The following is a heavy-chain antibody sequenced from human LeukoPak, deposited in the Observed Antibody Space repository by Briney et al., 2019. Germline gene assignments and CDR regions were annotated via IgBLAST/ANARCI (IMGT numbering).Heavy chain of an antibody. CDR1: GFTFSSYG. CDR3: AKDHANNWNDVSWFDP. J-gene: IGHJ5*02. Sequence: GRSLRLSCAASGFTFSSYGMHWVRQAPGKGLEWVAVISYDGSNKYYADSVKGRFTISRDNSKNTLYLQMNSLRAEDTAVYYCAKDHANNWNDVSWFDPWGQGTLVTVSS. D-gene: IGHD1-20*01. CDR2: ISYDGSNK. V-gene: IGHV3-30*18.